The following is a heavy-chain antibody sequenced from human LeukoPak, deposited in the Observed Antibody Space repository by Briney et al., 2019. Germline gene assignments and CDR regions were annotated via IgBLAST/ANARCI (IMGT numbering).Heavy chain of an antibody. Sequence: SVEVSCKASGCTFSSYAISWVRQAPGRGLEWVGKIHPILGTANYAQKFQGRVTITTDESTSTAYMELSSLRSEDTAVYNCARGGSITSVKLRFNWFDPWGQGTLVTVSS. CDR3: ARGGSITSVKLRFNWFDP. D-gene: IGHD3-3*01. J-gene: IGHJ5*02. CDR1: GCTFSSYA. CDR2: IHPILGTA. V-gene: IGHV1-69*11.